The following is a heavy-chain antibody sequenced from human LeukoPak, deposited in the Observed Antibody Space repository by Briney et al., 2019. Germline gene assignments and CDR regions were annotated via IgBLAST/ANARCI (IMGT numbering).Heavy chain of an antibody. CDR1: GGSISSGDYY. Sequence: SETLSLTCTVSGGSISSGDYYWSWIRQPPGKGLEWIGYIYYSGSTYHNPSLKSRVTISVDTSKNQFSRKLSSVTAADTAVYYCARGGTVTGGLFDYWGQGTLVTVSS. J-gene: IGHJ4*02. CDR3: ARGGTVTGGLFDY. CDR2: IYYSGST. V-gene: IGHV4-30-4*01. D-gene: IGHD4-17*01.